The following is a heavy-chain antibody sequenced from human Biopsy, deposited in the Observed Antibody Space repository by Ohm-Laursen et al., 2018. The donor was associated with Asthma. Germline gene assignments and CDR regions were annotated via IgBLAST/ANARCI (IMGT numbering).Heavy chain of an antibody. CDR2: IYSGGGT. J-gene: IGHJ3*02. D-gene: IGHD4-23*01. CDR1: GFTFSNYA. V-gene: IGHV3-53*01. CDR3: ARAYGGSFFSGSFDI. Sequence: SLRLSCSASGFTFSNYAMSWVRQPPGKGLEWVSVIYSGGGTYYADSMQGRVTISRDNSKNTLSLQMNSLRAEDTAVYYCARAYGGSFFSGSFDIWGQGTMVTVSS.